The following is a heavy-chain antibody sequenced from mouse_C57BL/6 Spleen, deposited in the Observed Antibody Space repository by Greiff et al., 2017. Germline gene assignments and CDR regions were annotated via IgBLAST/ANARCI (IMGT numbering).Heavy chain of an antibody. D-gene: IGHD2-4*01. V-gene: IGHV1-54*01. J-gene: IGHJ4*01. CDR3: ARKYYDYDYYAMDY. CDR2: INPGSGGT. Sequence: VQLVESGAELVRPGTSVKVSCKASGYAFTNYLIEWVKQRPGQGLEWIGVINPGSGGTNYNEKFKGKATLTADKSSSTAYMQLSSLTSEDSAVYFCARKYYDYDYYAMDYWGQGTSVTVSS. CDR1: GYAFTNYL.